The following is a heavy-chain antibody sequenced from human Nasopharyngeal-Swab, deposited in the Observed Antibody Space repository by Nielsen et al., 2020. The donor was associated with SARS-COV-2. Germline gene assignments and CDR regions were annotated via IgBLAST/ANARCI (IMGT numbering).Heavy chain of an antibody. V-gene: IGHV3-23*01. Sequence: GESLKISCAASGFTFTSYAMNWVRQAPGKGLEWVSGMSGTGDNTYYADSVKGRFTISRDSSKNTLYLQMNSPRAEDTAVYYCAKDSGAGFCDGGSCFPTNHWGQGTLVTVSS. J-gene: IGHJ5*02. CDR2: MSGTGDNT. CDR1: GFTFTSYA. D-gene: IGHD2-15*01. CDR3: AKDSGAGFCDGGSCFPTNH.